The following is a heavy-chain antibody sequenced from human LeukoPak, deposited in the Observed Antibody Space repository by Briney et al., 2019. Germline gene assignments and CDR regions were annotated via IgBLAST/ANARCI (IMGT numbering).Heavy chain of an antibody. CDR2: IILILGIA. V-gene: IGHV1-69*04. J-gene: IGHJ4*02. CDR1: GGTFSSYA. CDR3: ASQGVVEAHGRGYFDY. D-gene: IGHD3-3*01. Sequence: SVKVSCKASGGTFSSYAIGWVRQAPGQGLEWMGRIILILGIANYAQKFQGRVTITADKSTSTAYMELSSLRSEDTAAYYCASQGVVEAHGRGYFDYWGQGTLVTVSS.